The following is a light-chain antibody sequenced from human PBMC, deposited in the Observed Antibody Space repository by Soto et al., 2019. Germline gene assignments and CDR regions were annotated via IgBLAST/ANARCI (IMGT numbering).Light chain of an antibody. CDR1: RSDVGGHNY. J-gene: IGLJ2*01. CDR2: EVI. Sequence: QSALTQPPSASGSPGQTVTISCPGTRSDVGGHNYVSWYQQHPGKAPKLMIYEVIKRPSGVPDRFSGSKSGNTASLTVSGLQAEDEADYFCSSYAGTINGVVFGGGTKLTVL. CDR3: SSYAGTINGVV. V-gene: IGLV2-8*01.